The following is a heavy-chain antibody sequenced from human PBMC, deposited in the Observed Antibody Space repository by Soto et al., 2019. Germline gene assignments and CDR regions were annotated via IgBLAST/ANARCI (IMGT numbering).Heavy chain of an antibody. CDR2: TYYRSKWYH. V-gene: IGHV6-1*01. CDR1: GDSVSSNSAA. D-gene: IGHD3-10*01. J-gene: IGHJ6*02. Sequence: PSQTLSLTCAISGDSVSSNSAAWNWIRQSPSRGLEWPGRTYYRSKWYHDYEVSVKSRITINPDTSKNLFSLQLNSVTPEDTAVYYCARGGYHGSGSSGPYFYYGMHVWGQGTTVTVSS. CDR3: ARGGYHGSGSSGPYFYYGMHV.